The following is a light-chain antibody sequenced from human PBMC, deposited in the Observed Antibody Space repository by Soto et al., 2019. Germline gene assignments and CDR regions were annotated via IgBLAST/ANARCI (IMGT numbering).Light chain of an antibody. CDR2: GAS. CDR1: QSVSSSY. Sequence: ESVLTQSPGTLSLSPGERATLSCRASQSVSSSYLAWYQQKPGQAPRLLIYGASSRATGIPDRLSGSWSGTDFPLTISRLEPEDFAVYYCQQYGSSPFGQGTRLEIK. J-gene: IGKJ5*01. V-gene: IGKV3-20*01. CDR3: QQYGSSP.